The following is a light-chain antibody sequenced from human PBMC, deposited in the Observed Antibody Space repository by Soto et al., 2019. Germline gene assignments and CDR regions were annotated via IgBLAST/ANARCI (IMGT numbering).Light chain of an antibody. V-gene: IGLV1-51*02. CDR1: SSNIGNNY. J-gene: IGLJ1*01. CDR3: GTWDSSLSAYV. Sequence: QSVLTQPPSVSAAPGQKVTISCSGSSSNIGNNYVSWYQQLPGTAPKLLIYENNKRPSGIPDRFSGSKSGTSATLGITGLQTGDEADYYSGTWDSSLSAYVFGTGTKVTDL. CDR2: ENN.